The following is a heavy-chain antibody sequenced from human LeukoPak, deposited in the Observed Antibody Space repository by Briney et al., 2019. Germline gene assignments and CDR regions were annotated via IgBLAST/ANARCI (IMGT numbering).Heavy chain of an antibody. V-gene: IGHV1-46*03. CDR3: ARVGSVCSSTSCYAFDI. CDR1: GYTSTIYY. Sequence: ASVKVSCKASGYTSTIYYMHWVRQAPGQGLEWMGIINPSGGSTSYAQKFQGRVTMTRDTSTSTVYMELSSLRSEDTAVYYCARVGSVCSSTSCYAFDIWGQGTMLTVSS. J-gene: IGHJ3*02. D-gene: IGHD2-2*01. CDR2: INPSGGST.